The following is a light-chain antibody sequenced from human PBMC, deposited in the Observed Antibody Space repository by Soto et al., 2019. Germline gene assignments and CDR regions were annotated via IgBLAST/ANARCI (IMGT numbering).Light chain of an antibody. J-gene: IGLJ3*02. V-gene: IGLV1-44*01. CDR1: SSNIGGNT. CDR3: ASWDDSLNGWV. Sequence: QSVLTQPPSASATPGQRVTISCSGSSSNIGGNTVSWYQQLPGTAPKLLIYNNSQRPSGVPDQISGSKSGTSASLAISGLQSDDEADYYCASWDDSLNGWVFGGGTKVTVL. CDR2: NNS.